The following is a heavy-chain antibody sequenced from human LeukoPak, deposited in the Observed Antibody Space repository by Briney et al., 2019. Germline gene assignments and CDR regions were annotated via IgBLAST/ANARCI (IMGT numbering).Heavy chain of an antibody. CDR3: ARGQIPSGELLRFDC. J-gene: IGHJ4*02. D-gene: IGHD1-26*01. V-gene: IGHV3-23*01. Sequence: GGSLRLSCAASGFTFSSYAMSWVRQAPGKGLEWVSSISIRGVNPTYADSVKGRFTTSGDNSKNTLYLQMNSLRADDTAIYYCARGQIPSGELLRFDCWGQGTLVTVSS. CDR2: ISIRGVNP. CDR1: GFTFSSYA.